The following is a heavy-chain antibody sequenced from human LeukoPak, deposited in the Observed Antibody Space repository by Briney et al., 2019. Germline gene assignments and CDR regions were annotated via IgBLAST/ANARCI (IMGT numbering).Heavy chain of an antibody. CDR1: GASVSSDY. J-gene: IGHJ4*02. CDR2: VYYSGST. D-gene: IGHD3/OR15-3a*01. V-gene: IGHV4-59*08. Sequence: SSETLSLTCTVSGASVSSDYWSWIRQPPGKGLEWIGYVYYSGSTNYNPSLKSRVTISVDTSKNQFSLKLSSVTAADTAVYYCARHARDWFCDYWGQGTLVTVSS. CDR3: ARHARDWFCDY.